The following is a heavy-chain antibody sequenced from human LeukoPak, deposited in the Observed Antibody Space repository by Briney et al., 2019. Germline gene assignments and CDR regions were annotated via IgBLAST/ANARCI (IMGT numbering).Heavy chain of an antibody. CDR1: GGSFSGYY. CDR3: ARGGDYDILTGYYPLTD. J-gene: IGHJ4*02. V-gene: IGHV4-34*01. Sequence: PSETLSLTCAVYGGSFSGYYWSWIRQPPGKGLEWIGEINHSGSTNYNPSLKSRVTISVDTSKNQFSLKLSSVTAADTAVYYCARGGDYDILTGYYPLTDWGQGTLVTVSS. CDR2: INHSGST. D-gene: IGHD3-9*01.